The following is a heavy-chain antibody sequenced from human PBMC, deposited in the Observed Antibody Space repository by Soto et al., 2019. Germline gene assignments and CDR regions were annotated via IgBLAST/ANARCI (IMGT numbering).Heavy chain of an antibody. CDR2: IHHSGSS. CDR3: GRAYSSGSPIDS. Sequence: QVQLQESGPGLVKPSGTLSLTCAVSGGSINSPNWWNWVRQPPGKGLEWIGEIHHSGSSIYNPSLKSRLTLSVDKSKNELSLKLNSVTAADTVVYYCGRAYSSGSPIDSWGQGTLVTVSS. D-gene: IGHD6-19*01. J-gene: IGHJ4*02. V-gene: IGHV4-4*02. CDR1: GGSINSPNW.